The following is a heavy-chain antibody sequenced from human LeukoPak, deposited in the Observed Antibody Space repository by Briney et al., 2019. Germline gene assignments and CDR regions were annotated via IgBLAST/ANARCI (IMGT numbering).Heavy chain of an antibody. J-gene: IGHJ4*02. Sequence: GRSLRLSCAASGFTFSSYGMDWVRQAPGKGREWVAVIWYDGSNKYYADSVTGRFTISRDNSKNTLYLQMNSLRAEDTAVYYCAREYSGYFDYWGQGTLVTVSS. CDR3: AREYSGYFDY. V-gene: IGHV3-33*01. CDR1: GFTFSSYG. D-gene: IGHD5-12*01. CDR2: IWYDGSNK.